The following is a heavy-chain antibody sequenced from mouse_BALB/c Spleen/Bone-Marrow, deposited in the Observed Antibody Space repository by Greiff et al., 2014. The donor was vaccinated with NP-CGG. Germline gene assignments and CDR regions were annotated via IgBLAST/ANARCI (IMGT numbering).Heavy chain of an antibody. CDR2: INPYNDGT. CDR1: GYTFTSYV. J-gene: IGHJ2*01. D-gene: IGHD2-14*01. CDR3: AKGGNYRYDFDY. V-gene: IGHV1-14*01. Sequence: EVQLQQSGPELVKPGASVKMSCKASGYTFTSYVMHWVKQKPGQGLEWIGYINPYNDGTKYNEKFKGMATLTSDRPSSTAYMELSSLTSEDSAVYYCAKGGNYRYDFDYWGQGTTLTVSS.